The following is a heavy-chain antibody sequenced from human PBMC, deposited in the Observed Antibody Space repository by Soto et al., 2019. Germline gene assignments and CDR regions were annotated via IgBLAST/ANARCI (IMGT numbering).Heavy chain of an antibody. CDR2: IKQDGSGK. CDR1: GFTFTSFC. V-gene: IGHV3-7*05. D-gene: IGHD1-1*01. Sequence: GGSLRLSCAASGFTFTSFCMTWVRQAPGKGLEWVANIKQDGSGKYYVDSVKGRFTISRDTAKNSLYLQMNSLRVEDTAVYYCARDQSWHDLVWWFDPWGQGTLVTVSS. J-gene: IGHJ5*02. CDR3: ARDQSWHDLVWWFDP.